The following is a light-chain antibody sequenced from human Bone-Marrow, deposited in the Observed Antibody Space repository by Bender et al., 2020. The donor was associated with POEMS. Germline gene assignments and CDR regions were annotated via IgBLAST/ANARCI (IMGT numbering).Light chain of an antibody. CDR3: SSFTGSSTYV. CDR1: GSDIGGFDF. CDR2: DVT. V-gene: IGLV2-14*03. Sequence: QSALTQPASVSGSPGQSITISWAAVGSDIGGFDFVSWYRHHPGNAPKLTIYDVTYRPSGISNRFSGSKSGNTASLTISGLQADDEADYYCSSFTGSSTYVFGSGTKVTVL. J-gene: IGLJ1*01.